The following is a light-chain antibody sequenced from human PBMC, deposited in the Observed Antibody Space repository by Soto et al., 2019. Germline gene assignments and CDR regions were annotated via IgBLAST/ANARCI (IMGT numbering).Light chain of an antibody. Sequence: QSVLTQPPSVSGAPGQRVTISCTGSSSNIGAGYNFISWYQQHPGTAPKIIIYDVSKRPSGVPDRFSGSTSGNTASLTISGLQTEDDAFYYCCSYAGSNTLVFGGGTKVTVL. V-gene: IGLV2-11*01. CDR3: CSYAGSNTLV. J-gene: IGLJ2*01. CDR2: DVS. CDR1: SSNIGAGYNF.